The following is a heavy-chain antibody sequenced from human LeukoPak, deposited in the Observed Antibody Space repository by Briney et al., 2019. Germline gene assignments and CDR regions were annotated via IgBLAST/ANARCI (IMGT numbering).Heavy chain of an antibody. CDR1: GYTFTSYG. V-gene: IGHV1-18*01. D-gene: IGHD2-15*01. CDR2: ISAYNGNT. Sequence: ASVTVSCKASGYTFTSYGISWVRQAPGQGLEWMGWISAYNGNTNYAQKLQGRVTMTTDTSTSTAYMELRSLRSDDTAVYYCARVSVVVVVAARGRDWRFDPWGQGTLVTVSS. CDR3: ARVSVVVVVAARGRDWRFDP. J-gene: IGHJ5*02.